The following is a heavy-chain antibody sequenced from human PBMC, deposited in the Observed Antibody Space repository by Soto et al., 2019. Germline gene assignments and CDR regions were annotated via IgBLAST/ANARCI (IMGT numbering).Heavy chain of an antibody. J-gene: IGHJ6*02. CDR2: IIPVFGTT. V-gene: IGHV1-69*01. Sequence: QVQLVQSGAEVKKPGSSVKVFCKASGGTFSNYTISWVRQAPGQGLEWMGGIIPVFGTTDYEQKFQGRVTIPADGSTSTAYMKLSILRSADTAVYYCARSSPYIVVQKPTGNQDYYGMDVWGQGTTVTVSS. CDR3: ARSSPYIVVQKPTGNQDYYGMDV. CDR1: GGTFSNYT. D-gene: IGHD2-2*01.